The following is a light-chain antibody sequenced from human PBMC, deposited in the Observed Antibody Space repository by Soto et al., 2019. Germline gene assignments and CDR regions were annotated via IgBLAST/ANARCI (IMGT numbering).Light chain of an antibody. CDR1: QSMSRY. CDR3: QQNYRDTPWT. CDR2: AAS. J-gene: IGKJ1*01. V-gene: IGKV1-39*01. Sequence: DIQMTQSPSSLSASVGERVTITCRASQSMSRYVNWYQQKPGKAPTLLISAASSLERGVPSRFSGGGSGTDFTLTIISLQPEDFASYHCQQNYRDTPWTFGQATTVAVK.